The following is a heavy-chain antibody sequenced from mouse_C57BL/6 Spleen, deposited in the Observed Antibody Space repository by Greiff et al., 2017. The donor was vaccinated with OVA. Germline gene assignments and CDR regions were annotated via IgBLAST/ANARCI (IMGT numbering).Heavy chain of an antibody. CDR1: GFTFSSYA. D-gene: IGHD1-1*01. Sequence: EVKVEESGEGLVKPGGSLKLSCAASGFTFSSYAMSWVRQTPEKRLEWVAYISSGGDYIYYADTVKGRFTISRDNARNTLYLQMSSLKSEDTAMYYCTRDPRITAVVAKDYYAMDYWGQGTSVTVSS. V-gene: IGHV5-9-1*02. CDR3: TRDPRITAVVAKDYYAMDY. J-gene: IGHJ4*01. CDR2: ISSGGDYI.